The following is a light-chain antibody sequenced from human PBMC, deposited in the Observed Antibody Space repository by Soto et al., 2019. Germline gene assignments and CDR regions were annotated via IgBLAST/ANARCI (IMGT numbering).Light chain of an antibody. CDR1: QDIGNH. CDR3: LQHDSFPPT. V-gene: IGKV1-17*03. CDR2: AAS. Sequence: DIQMTQSPSAMSASVGDRVTISCRASQDIGNHLAWFQQKPGKVPQRLIYAASSLQTGVPSRFSGSESGTDFTLTINSLQPEDFATYYCLQHDSFPPTFVQGTRLETK. J-gene: IGKJ5*01.